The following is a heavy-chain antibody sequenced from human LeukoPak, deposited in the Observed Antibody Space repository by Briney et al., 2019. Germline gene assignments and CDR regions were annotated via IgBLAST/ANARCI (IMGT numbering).Heavy chain of an antibody. J-gene: IGHJ3*02. CDR3: VRDNRPYDSSGDAFDI. V-gene: IGHV1-18*01. CDR1: GYTFTSYG. D-gene: IGHD3-22*01. Sequence: GASVKVSCKASGYTFTSYGISWVRQAPGQGLEWMGWISAYNGNTNYAQKLQGRVTMTTDTSTSTAYMELRSLRSDDTAVYYCVRDNRPYDSSGDAFDIWGQGTMVTVSS. CDR2: ISAYNGNT.